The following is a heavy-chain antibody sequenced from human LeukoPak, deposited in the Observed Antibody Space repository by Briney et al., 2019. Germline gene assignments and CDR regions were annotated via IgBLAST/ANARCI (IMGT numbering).Heavy chain of an antibody. D-gene: IGHD5-18*01. CDR3: ARDSYSYGYGGFDY. J-gene: IGHJ4*02. CDR1: GGSISSGDRY. V-gene: IGHV4-30-4*01. Sequence: PPETLSLTCTVSGGSISSGDRYWSWIRQSPGKGLEWIGYIYSTGNTYYNPSLKSRVIISVDTSKNQFSLELNSVTAADTAVYYCARDSYSYGYGGFDYWGQGILVTVSS. CDR2: IYSTGNT.